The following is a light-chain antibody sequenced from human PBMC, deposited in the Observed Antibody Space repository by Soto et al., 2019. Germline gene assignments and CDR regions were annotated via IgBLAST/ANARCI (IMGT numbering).Light chain of an antibody. CDR3: SSYTSSNTLV. V-gene: IGLV2-14*01. CDR2: DVS. Sequence: QSALTQPASVSGSPGQSITISCTGTSSDIGNYNYVSWYQQHPGKAPKLMIYDVSNRPSGVSDRFSGSKSRNTASLTISGLQAEDEADYYCSSYTSSNTLVFGGGTKLTVL. CDR1: SSDIGNYNY. J-gene: IGLJ2*01.